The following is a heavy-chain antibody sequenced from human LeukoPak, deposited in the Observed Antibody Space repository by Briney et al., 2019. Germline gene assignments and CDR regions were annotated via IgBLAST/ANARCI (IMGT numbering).Heavy chain of an antibody. D-gene: IGHD3-10*01. CDR3: ARDGMVRGVIIWDAFDI. CDR1: GVTFSTYS. V-gene: IGHV3-48*02. CDR2: ISSSSSTI. J-gene: IGHJ3*02. Sequence: GGSLRLSCAASGVTFSTYSMNRVRQAPGKGLEWVSYISSSSSTIYYADSVKGRFTISRDNAKNSLYLQMTSLRDEETAVYYCARDGMVRGVIIWDAFDIRGQGTMVTVSS.